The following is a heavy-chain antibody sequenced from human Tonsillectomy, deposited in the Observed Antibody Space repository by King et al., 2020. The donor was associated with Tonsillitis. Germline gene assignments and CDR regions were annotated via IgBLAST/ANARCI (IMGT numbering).Heavy chain of an antibody. D-gene: IGHD2-15*01. V-gene: IGHV4-39*01. J-gene: IGHJ5*02. CDR3: AGQLSCSGGTGAFDP. CDR1: GGSISSSDYF. CDR2: IYFTGSS. Sequence: LQLQESGPGLVKPSETLSLTCTVSGGSISSSDYFWDWIRQPPGKGLEWIGYIYFTGSSFSNPSLKSRVTMSVDTSTNQFSLKLSSVTAADTAVYYCAGQLSCSGGTGAFDPWGQGTLVTVSS.